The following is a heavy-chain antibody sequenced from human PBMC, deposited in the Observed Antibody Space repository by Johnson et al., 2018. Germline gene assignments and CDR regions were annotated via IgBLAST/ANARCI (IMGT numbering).Heavy chain of an antibody. J-gene: IGHJ1*01. D-gene: IGHD3-10*01. CDR1: GFTFSDHY. CDR3: VRASGITYPFFQQ. Sequence: EVQLVESGGGLVQPGGSLRLSCSASGFTFSDHYMDWVRQAPGKGLEWVGRTRDKSNSYTTEYAASVKGRYPITRDDSKNSLYLQKNSLKTEGPAGYYCVRASGITYPFFQQWGQGTLVTGSS. CDR2: TRDKSNSYTT. V-gene: IGHV3-72*01.